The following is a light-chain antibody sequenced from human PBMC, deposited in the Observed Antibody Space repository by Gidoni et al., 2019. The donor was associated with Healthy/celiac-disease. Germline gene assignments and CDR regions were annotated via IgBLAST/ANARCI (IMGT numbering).Light chain of an antibody. CDR1: QSVLYSSNNKNY. CDR2: WAS. CDR3: QQYYSTPPT. J-gene: IGKJ1*01. Sequence: DLVMTQPPDSLAVSLGERATINCKSSQSVLYSSNNKNYLAWYQQKPGQPPKLLIYWASTRDSGVPDRFSGSGSGTDFTLTISSLQAEDVAVYYCQQYYSTPPTFGQGTKVEIK. V-gene: IGKV4-1*01.